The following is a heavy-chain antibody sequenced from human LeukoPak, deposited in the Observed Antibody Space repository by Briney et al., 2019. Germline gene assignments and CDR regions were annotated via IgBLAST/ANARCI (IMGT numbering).Heavy chain of an antibody. V-gene: IGHV3-30-3*01. CDR2: ISYDGSNK. Sequence: GGSLRLSCAASGFTFSSYAMHWVRQAPGKGLEWVAVISYDGSNKYYADSVKGRFTISRDNSKNTLYLQMNSLRAEDTAVYYCARDSLMGDTRDYWGQGTLVTVSS. CDR1: GFTFSSYA. CDR3: ARDSLMGDTRDY. J-gene: IGHJ4*02. D-gene: IGHD3-16*01.